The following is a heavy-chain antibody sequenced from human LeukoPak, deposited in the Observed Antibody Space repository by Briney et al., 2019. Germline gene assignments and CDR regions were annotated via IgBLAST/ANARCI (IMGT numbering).Heavy chain of an antibody. CDR3: ARGYYDSRPSNDY. D-gene: IGHD3-22*01. CDR1: GYTFTNYD. V-gene: IGHV1-8*01. CDR2: MNTNSGNT. J-gene: IGHJ4*02. Sequence: GASVKVSCKASGYTFTNYDINWVRQATGQGLEWMGWMNTNSGNTGYAQKFQGRVTMTRNTSISTAYMELSSLRSEDTAVYYCARGYYDSRPSNDYWGQGTLVTVSS.